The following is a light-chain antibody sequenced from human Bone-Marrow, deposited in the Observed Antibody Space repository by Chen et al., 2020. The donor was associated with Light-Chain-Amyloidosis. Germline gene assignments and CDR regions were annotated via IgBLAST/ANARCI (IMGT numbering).Light chain of an antibody. CDR2: DDS. CDR1: NIGSTS. Sequence: SYVLTQPSSVSVAPGQTATIACGGNNIGSTSVHWYQQTPGQAPLLVVYDDSARPSGIPERLSGSNSGNTAPLTISRVEAGDEADYYCQVWDRSSDRPVFGGGTKLTVL. V-gene: IGLV3-21*02. J-gene: IGLJ3*02. CDR3: QVWDRSSDRPV.